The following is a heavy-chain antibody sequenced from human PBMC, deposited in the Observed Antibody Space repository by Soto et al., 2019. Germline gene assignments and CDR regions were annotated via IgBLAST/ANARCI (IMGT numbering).Heavy chain of an antibody. CDR1: GGSVRAPDW. CDR3: ATVRQACSANTCDFAP. CDR2: VHISGHR. V-gene: IGHV4-4*02. D-gene: IGHD2-15*01. J-gene: IGHJ5*01. Sequence: QVHLQESGPGLVAPSGTLSRTCTLSGGSVRAPDWWNWVRQSPDKGLDWIAEVHISGHRNYNPSLRSRVSVSIDSSNNHFYLNLNSVTAADTAIYYCATVRQACSANTCDFAPWVQGTQVTLSS.